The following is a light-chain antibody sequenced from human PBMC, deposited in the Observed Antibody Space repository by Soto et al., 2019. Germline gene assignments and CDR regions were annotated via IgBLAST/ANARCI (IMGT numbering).Light chain of an antibody. CDR2: GAS. V-gene: IGKV1-9*01. Sequence: PLTQSPSSLSASVGDRVTITCRASQAISRYLAWYQQRAGKAPKLLTYGASTLQSGVPSRFSGSGSGTEFTLTISSLQPEDFATYHCQQLQRTPFTFGPGTTVDV. CDR3: QQLQRTPFT. CDR1: QAISRY. J-gene: IGKJ3*01.